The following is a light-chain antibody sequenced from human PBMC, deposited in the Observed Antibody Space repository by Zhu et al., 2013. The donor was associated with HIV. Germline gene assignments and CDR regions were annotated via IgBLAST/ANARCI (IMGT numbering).Light chain of an antibody. Sequence: EIVMTQSPATLSVSPGEGATLSCRASQSVARNLAWYQQKPGQAPRLLIYGASTRATGIPGRFSGSGSGTEFTLTISSLQSEDSAVYYCHQYNNWPPMYTFGQGTKVEIK. CDR1: QSVARN. CDR2: GAS. J-gene: IGKJ2*01. V-gene: IGKV3-15*01. CDR3: HQYNNWPPMYT.